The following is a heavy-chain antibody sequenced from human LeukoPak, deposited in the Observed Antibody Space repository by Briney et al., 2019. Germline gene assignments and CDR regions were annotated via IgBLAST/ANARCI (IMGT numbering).Heavy chain of an antibody. CDR3: ARHVKGSSWGFDY. D-gene: IGHD6-13*01. Sequence: PSETLSLTCTVSGGSISIYYWGWIRQPPGKGLEWIGSIYYSGSTYYNPSLKSRVTISVDTSKNQFSLKLSSVTAADTAVYYCARHVKGSSWGFDYWGQGTLVTVSS. J-gene: IGHJ4*02. CDR1: GGSISIYY. CDR2: IYYSGST. V-gene: IGHV4-39*01.